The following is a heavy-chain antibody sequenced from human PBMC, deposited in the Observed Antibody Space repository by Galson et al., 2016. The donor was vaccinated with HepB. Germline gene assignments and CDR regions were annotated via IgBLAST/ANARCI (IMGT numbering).Heavy chain of an antibody. J-gene: IGHJ6*02. D-gene: IGHD3-22*01. CDR2: MNPTSGNT. Sequence: SVKVSCKASGYSFTSYDISWVRQATGQGLEWMGWMNPTSGNTGYAQKFQGRVTMTRNTSISTAYMEMSSLRSEDTAMYYCARGFRDYYDSYAYANMDVWGQGTTVTVSS. CDR3: ARGFRDYYDSYAYANMDV. V-gene: IGHV1-8*01. CDR1: GYSFTSYD.